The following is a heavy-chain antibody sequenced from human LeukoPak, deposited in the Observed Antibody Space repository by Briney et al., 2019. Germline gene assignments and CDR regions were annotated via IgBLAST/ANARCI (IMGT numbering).Heavy chain of an antibody. CDR3: ARSLPPATKIVVVPQHFDY. D-gene: IGHD3-22*01. CDR2: INPYNGDT. CDR1: GYIFTNYG. V-gene: IGHV1-18*01. J-gene: IGHJ4*02. Sequence: ASVKVSCKTSGYIFTNYGISWVRQAPGQGLEWMGWINPYNGDTNYAQKFQGRVTMTKDTSTSTAYMELRGLRSADTAVYYSARSLPPATKIVVVPQHFDYWGQGALITVSS.